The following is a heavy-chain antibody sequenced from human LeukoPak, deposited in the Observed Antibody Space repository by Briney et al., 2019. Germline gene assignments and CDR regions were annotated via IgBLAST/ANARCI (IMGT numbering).Heavy chain of an antibody. CDR2: ISASGGST. D-gene: IGHD3-3*01. J-gene: IGHJ4*02. CDR1: GFTFSSYA. V-gene: IGHV3-23*01. CDR3: AKDERYYGVWSGYYR. Sequence: GGSLRLSCAASGFTFSSYAMSWVRQAPGKGLEWVSAISASGGSTYYADSVKGRFTISRDNSKNTLYLQMNSLRAEDTAVYYCAKDERYYGVWSGYYRWGQGTLVTVSS.